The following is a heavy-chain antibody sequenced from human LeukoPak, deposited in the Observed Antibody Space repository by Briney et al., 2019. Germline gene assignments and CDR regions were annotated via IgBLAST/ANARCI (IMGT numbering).Heavy chain of an antibody. CDR2: IYYSGST. CDR3: ARSYYDILTGLFISYYYMDV. D-gene: IGHD3-9*01. CDR1: GGSFSSYY. Sequence: SETLSLTCTVSGGSFSSYYWSWIRQPPGKGLEWIGSIYYSGSTDYNPSLKSRVTISVDTSKNQFSLKLSSVTAADTAVYYCARSYYDILTGLFISYYYMDVWGKGTTVTISS. V-gene: IGHV4-59*12. J-gene: IGHJ6*03.